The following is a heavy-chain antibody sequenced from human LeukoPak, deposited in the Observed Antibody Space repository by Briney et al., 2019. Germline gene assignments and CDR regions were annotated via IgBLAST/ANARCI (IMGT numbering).Heavy chain of an antibody. CDR1: GGSISSSSYY. V-gene: IGHV4-39*06. Sequence: RASETLSLTCTVSGGSISSSSYYWGWIRQPPGKGLEWIGSIYYSGSTYYNPSLKSRVTISVDTSKNQFPLKLSSVTAADTAVYYCASGRQQLAHYGMDVWGQGTTVTVSS. CDR3: ASGRQQLAHYGMDV. J-gene: IGHJ6*02. CDR2: IYYSGST. D-gene: IGHD6-13*01.